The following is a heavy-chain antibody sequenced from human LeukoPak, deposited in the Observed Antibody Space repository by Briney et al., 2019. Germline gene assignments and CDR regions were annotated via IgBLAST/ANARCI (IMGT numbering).Heavy chain of an antibody. CDR3: ARVLEGSSGQHWYFDL. Sequence: SETLSLTCAVCGGSFSGYYWSWIRQPPWKGLEWIGEINHSGSTNYNPSLKSRVTISVDTSKNQFSLRLSSVTAADTAVYYCARVLEGSSGQHWYFDLWGRGTLVTVSS. D-gene: IGHD6-19*01. CDR2: INHSGST. V-gene: IGHV4-34*01. CDR1: GGSFSGYY. J-gene: IGHJ2*01.